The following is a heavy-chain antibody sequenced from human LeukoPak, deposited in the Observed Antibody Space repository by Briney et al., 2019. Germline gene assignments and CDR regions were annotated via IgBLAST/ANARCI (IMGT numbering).Heavy chain of an antibody. CDR2: IKQDGSEK. V-gene: IGHV3-7*01. CDR3: ALTPDYYGSGSFDY. D-gene: IGHD3-10*01. Sequence: TGGSLRLSCAASGFTFSSYWMSWVRQAPGKGLEWVADIKQDGSEKYYVDSVKGRFTISRDNAKNSLYLQMNSLRAEDTAVYYCALTPDYYGSGSFDYWGQGTLVTVSS. J-gene: IGHJ4*02. CDR1: GFTFSSYW.